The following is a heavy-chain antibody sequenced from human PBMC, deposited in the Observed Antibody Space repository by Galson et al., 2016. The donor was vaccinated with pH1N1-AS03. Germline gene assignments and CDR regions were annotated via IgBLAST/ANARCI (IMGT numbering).Heavy chain of an antibody. V-gene: IGHV3-33*01. CDR3: VRDGDSSTWPLDF. D-gene: IGHD2-2*01. Sequence: SLRLSCAASGFIFSTYGMNWVRQAPGKGLEWLAIIWSEEGNKYYADSVKGRFTISRDNSRNTLFLQMNSLTADDTAIYYCVRDGDSSTWPLDFWGQGTLVTVSS. CDR1: GFIFSTYG. CDR2: IWSEEGNK. J-gene: IGHJ4*02.